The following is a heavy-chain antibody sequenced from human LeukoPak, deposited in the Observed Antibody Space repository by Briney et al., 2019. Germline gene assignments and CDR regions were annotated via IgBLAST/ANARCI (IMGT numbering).Heavy chain of an antibody. CDR2: IYPGDSDT. V-gene: IGHV5-51*01. D-gene: IGHD5-12*01. CDR1: GYSFTSYW. J-gene: IGHJ4*02. CDR3: AKSFVATISSFDY. Sequence: GESLKTSCKGSGYSFTSYWIGWVRQMPGKGLEWMGIIYPGDSDTRYSPSFQGQVTISADKSISTAYLQWSSLKASDTAMYYCAKSFVATISSFDYWGQGTLVTVSS.